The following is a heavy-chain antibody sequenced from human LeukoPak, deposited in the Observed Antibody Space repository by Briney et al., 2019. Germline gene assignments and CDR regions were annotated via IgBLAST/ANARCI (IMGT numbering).Heavy chain of an antibody. CDR2: INPSGGST. J-gene: IGHJ5*02. V-gene: IGHV1-46*01. Sequence: ASVKVSCNASGYTFTSYYMHWVRQAPGQGLEWMGIINPSGGSTSYAQKFQGRVTMTRDMSTSTVYMELSSLRSEDTAVYYCARATETTYYSYSWFDPWGQGTLVTVSS. D-gene: IGHD1-1*01. CDR3: ARATETTYYSYSWFDP. CDR1: GYTFTSYY.